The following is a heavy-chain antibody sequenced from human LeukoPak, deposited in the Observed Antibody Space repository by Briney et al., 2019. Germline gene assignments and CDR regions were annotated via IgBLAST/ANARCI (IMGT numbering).Heavy chain of an antibody. CDR1: GYTFTSNG. CDR2: INPSGGST. V-gene: IGHV1-46*01. CDR3: ARDAGPLFGYDRKQTLYYYYYMDV. J-gene: IGHJ6*03. Sequence: ASVKVSCKASGYTFTSNGISWVRQAPGQGLEWMGIINPSGGSTSYAQKFQGRVTMTRDMSTSTVYMELSSLRSEDTAVYYCARDAGPLFGYDRKQTLYYYYYMDVWGKGTTVTISS. D-gene: IGHD3-22*01.